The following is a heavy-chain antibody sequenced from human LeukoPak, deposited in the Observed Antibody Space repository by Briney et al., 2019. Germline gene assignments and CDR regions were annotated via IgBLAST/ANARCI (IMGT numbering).Heavy chain of an antibody. D-gene: IGHD3-10*01. CDR3: ARDNNYYGSGSYHDY. CDR2: IYTSGST. J-gene: IGHJ4*02. Sequence: SETLSLTCTVSGGSISSYYWSWIRQPAGKGLEWIGRIYTSGSTNYNPSLKSRVTMSVDTSKNQFSLKLSSVTAADTAVYYCARDNNYYGSGSYHDYWGQRTLVTVSS. CDR1: GGSISSYY. V-gene: IGHV4-4*07.